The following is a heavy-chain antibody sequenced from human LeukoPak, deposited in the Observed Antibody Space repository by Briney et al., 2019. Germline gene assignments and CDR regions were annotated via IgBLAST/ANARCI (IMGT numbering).Heavy chain of an antibody. J-gene: IGHJ4*02. Sequence: PSETLSLTCTVSGGSISSYYWSWIRQPPGKGLEWIGEINHSGSTNYNPSLKSRVTISVDTSKNQFSLKLSSVTAADTAVYYCARVGPGDYYFFDYWGQGTLVTVSS. D-gene: IGHD4-17*01. CDR1: GGSISSYY. CDR2: INHSGST. V-gene: IGHV4-34*01. CDR3: ARVGPGDYYFFDY.